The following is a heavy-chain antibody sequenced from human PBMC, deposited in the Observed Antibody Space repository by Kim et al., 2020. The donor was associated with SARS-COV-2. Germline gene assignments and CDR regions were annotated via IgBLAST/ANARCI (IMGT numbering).Heavy chain of an antibody. CDR3: ARGATTYGSGSYYNLLSFGLVSPGGYYYGMDV. CDR2: MNPNSGNT. V-gene: IGHV1-8*02. CDR1: GYTFTSYD. D-gene: IGHD3-10*01. J-gene: IGHJ6*02. Sequence: ASVKVSCKASGYTFTSYDINWVRQATGQGLEWMGWMNPNSGNTGYAQKFQGRVTMTRNTSISTAYMELSSLRSEDTAVYYCARGATTYGSGSYYNLLSFGLVSPGGYYYGMDVWGQGTTVTVSS.